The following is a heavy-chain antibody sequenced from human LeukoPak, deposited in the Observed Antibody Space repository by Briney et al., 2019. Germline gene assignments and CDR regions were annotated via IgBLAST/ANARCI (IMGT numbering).Heavy chain of an antibody. CDR2: IIPILGIA. D-gene: IGHD3-10*01. V-gene: IGHV1-69*04. CDR1: GGTFSSYA. Sequence: GASVKVSCKASGGTFSSYAISWVRQAPGQGLEWMGRIIPILGIANYAQKFQGRVTITADKSTSTAYMELSSLRSEDTAVYYCARVFFAGSPPRFRGVPFDYWGQGTLVTVSS. J-gene: IGHJ4*02. CDR3: ARVFFAGSPPRFRGVPFDY.